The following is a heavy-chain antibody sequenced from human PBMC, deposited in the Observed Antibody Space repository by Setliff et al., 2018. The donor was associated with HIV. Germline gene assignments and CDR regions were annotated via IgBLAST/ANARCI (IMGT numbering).Heavy chain of an antibody. Sequence: LSLSCATSGFTFNNFGMYWVRQAPGKGLEWVAFIRYDGSNGYYADSVKGRFTISRDNSKKTLYLQMNSLRAEDTAVYYCAKAIEDYYDSTGLDYWGQGTLVTVSS. J-gene: IGHJ4*02. D-gene: IGHD3-22*01. CDR2: IRYDGSNG. CDR1: GFTFNNFG. V-gene: IGHV3-30*02. CDR3: AKAIEDYYDSTGLDY.